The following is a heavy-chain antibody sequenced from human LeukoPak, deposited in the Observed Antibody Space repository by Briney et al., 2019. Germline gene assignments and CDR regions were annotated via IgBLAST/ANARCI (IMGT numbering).Heavy chain of an antibody. J-gene: IGHJ4*02. CDR1: GDSISSYY. CDR2: IYYSGST. CDR3: ASFNRVTAIGG. D-gene: IGHD2-21*02. Sequence: PSETLSLTCTVSGDSISSYYWSWIRQPPGKGLEWIGYIYYSGSTNYNPSLKSRVTKSVDTSKNQFSLKLTSVTAADTAVYYCASFNRVTAIGGWGQGTLVTVSS. V-gene: IGHV4-59*08.